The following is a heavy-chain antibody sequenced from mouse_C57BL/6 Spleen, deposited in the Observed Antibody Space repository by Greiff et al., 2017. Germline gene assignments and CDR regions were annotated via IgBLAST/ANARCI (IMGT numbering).Heavy chain of an antibody. D-gene: IGHD2-2*01. CDR1: GFTFTDYY. CDR2: IRNKANGYTT. CDR3: ARYGGYHPYFDY. V-gene: IGHV7-3*01. J-gene: IGHJ2*01. Sequence: EVKLVESGGGLVQPGGSLSLSCAASGFTFTDYYMSWVRQPPGKALEWLGFIRNKANGYTTAYSASVKGRFTISRDNSQSILYLQMNALRAEDSATYYCARYGGYHPYFDYWGQGTTLTVSS.